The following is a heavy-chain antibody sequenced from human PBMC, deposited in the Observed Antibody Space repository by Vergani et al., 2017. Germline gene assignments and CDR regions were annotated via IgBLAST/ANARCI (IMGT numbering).Heavy chain of an antibody. D-gene: IGHD6-19*01. CDR2: INPNSGGT. CDR1: GGTFSSYA. J-gene: IGHJ3*02. V-gene: IGHV1-2*04. CDR3: ARGRIAVAGIDI. Sequence: QVQLVQSGAEVKKPGSSVKVSCKASGGTFSSYAISWVRQAPGQGLEWMGWINPNSGGTNYAQKFQGWVTMTRDTSISTAYMELSRLRSDDTAVYYCARGRIAVAGIDIWGQGTMVTVSS.